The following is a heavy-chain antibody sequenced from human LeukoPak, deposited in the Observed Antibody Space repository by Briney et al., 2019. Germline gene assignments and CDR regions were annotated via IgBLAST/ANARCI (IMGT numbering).Heavy chain of an antibody. CDR1: GGTFSSYA. Sequence: SVKVSCKASGGTFSSYAISWVRQAPGQGLEWMGGIIPIFGTANYAQKFQGRVTITADESTSTAYMELSSLRSEDTAVYYCARDSSGWGAPEYFQHWGQGTLVTVSS. D-gene: IGHD6-19*01. CDR2: IIPIFGTA. CDR3: ARDSSGWGAPEYFQH. V-gene: IGHV1-69*01. J-gene: IGHJ1*01.